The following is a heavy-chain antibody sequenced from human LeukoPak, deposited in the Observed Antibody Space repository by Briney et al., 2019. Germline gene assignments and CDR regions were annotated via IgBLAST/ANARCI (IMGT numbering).Heavy chain of an antibody. CDR1: GFTFDDYA. D-gene: IGHD2-21*02. Sequence: PGGSLRLSCAASGFTFDDYAMHWVRQAPGKGLEWVSGISWNSGSIGYADSVKGRFTISRDNAKNSLYLQMNSLRAEDTALYYCAKDISGGDAYWGQGTLATVSS. CDR2: ISWNSGSI. J-gene: IGHJ4*02. V-gene: IGHV3-9*01. CDR3: AKDISGGDAY.